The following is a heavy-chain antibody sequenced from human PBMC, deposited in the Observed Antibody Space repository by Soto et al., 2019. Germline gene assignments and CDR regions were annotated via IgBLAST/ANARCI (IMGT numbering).Heavy chain of an antibody. CDR1: GYTFTNFG. CDR2: ISAYNGNT. V-gene: IGHV1-18*01. CDR3: ARGWTPIDY. J-gene: IGHJ4*02. D-gene: IGHD2-15*01. Sequence: QVQLVQSGAEVKKPGASVKVSCKASGYTFTNFGISWVRQAPGQGLEWMGWISAYNGNTHYAQNCQGRVTMTTDTPTSTAYRELGSLKSADTAVYYCARGWTPIDYWGQGTLVTVSS.